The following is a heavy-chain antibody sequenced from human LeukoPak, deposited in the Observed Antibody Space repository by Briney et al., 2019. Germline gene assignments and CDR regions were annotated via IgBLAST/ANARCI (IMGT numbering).Heavy chain of an antibody. J-gene: IGHJ4*02. CDR2: ISGSGGST. CDR3: AKDGGSGYYYFDY. Sequence: GALRLSCAASGFTFSSYAMSWVRQAPGKGLEWVSAISGSGGSTYYADFVKGRFTISRDNSKNTLYVQMNSLRAEDTAVYYCAKDGGSGYYYFDYWGQGTLVTVSS. CDR1: GFTFSSYA. D-gene: IGHD3-22*01. V-gene: IGHV3-23*01.